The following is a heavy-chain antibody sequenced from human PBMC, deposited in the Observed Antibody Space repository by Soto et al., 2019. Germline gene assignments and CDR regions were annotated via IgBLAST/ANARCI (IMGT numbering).Heavy chain of an antibody. D-gene: IGHD5-12*01. V-gene: IGHV4-4*02. Sequence: TLSLTCAVSGVSVTRSNWWSWVRQSPGKGLEWIGEVYHSGSTRYNPSLNSRVTLSVDISRNQFSLRLTSVTAADTAVYYCAREGIYSSFDPWGQGILVTVSS. CDR1: GVSVTRSNW. J-gene: IGHJ5*02. CDR2: VYHSGST. CDR3: AREGIYSSFDP.